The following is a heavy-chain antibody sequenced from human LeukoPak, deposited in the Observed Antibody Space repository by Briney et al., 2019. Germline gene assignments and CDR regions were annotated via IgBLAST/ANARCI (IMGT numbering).Heavy chain of an antibody. D-gene: IGHD3-10*01. CDR2: IRGKPYGGTT. Sequence: GGSLRLSCTASGFTFGDYAVSWVHQAPGKGLEWVGFIRGKPYGGTTEYAASVKGRFSISRDDSKSIAYLQMNSLKIEDTAVYYCSRDEYGSGTPHFDYWGQGTLVTVS. J-gene: IGHJ4*02. V-gene: IGHV3-49*04. CDR1: GFTFGDYA. CDR3: SRDEYGSGTPHFDY.